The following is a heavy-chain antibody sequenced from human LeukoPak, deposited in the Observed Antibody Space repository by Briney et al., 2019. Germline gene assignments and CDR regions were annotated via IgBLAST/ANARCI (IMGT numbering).Heavy chain of an antibody. CDR2: ISDSSSYK. CDR1: GFTFSSYR. J-gene: IGHJ6*02. D-gene: IGHD2-8*01. V-gene: IGHV3-21*01. Sequence: GGSLRLSCAASGFTFSSYRMNWVRQAPGKGLEWVSLISDSSSYKYYADSVKGRFTISRDNTNNSLYLQLNSLRAEDTAVYYSARLRGDEDIVLVGRVLSHDGMDVCGQGTTVTVSS. CDR3: ARLRGDEDIVLVGRVLSHDGMDV.